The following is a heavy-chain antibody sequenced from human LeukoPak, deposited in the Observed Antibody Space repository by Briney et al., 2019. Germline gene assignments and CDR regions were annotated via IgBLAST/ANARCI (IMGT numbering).Heavy chain of an antibody. CDR3: ARKYTDRSGYYHFDY. V-gene: IGHV4-59*01. D-gene: IGHD3-22*01. J-gene: IGHJ4*02. Sequence: SETLSLTCTVSGGSISSYYWSWIRQPPGKGLEWIGYIYYSGSTNYNPSLKSRVTISVDTSKNQFSLKTSSVTAADTAVYYCARKYTDRSGYYHFDYWGQGTLVTVSS. CDR1: GGSISSYY. CDR2: IYYSGST.